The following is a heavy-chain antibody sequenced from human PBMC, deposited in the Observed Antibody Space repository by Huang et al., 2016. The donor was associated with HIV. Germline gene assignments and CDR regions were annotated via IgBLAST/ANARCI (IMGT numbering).Heavy chain of an antibody. CDR3: ARAGGFEI. D-gene: IGHD2-15*01. J-gene: IGHJ3*02. V-gene: IGHV3-74*01. Sequence: EEHLVESGGGLVQPGGSLRLSCEASGFKFSNYWMQWVRQAPGKGLMWVSRIKIDGRTTDYADSVKGRFTISSDNAKNTLYLQMSSLTAEDTAIYYCARAGGFEIWGQGTVVTVSS. CDR1: GFKFSNYW. CDR2: IKIDGRTT.